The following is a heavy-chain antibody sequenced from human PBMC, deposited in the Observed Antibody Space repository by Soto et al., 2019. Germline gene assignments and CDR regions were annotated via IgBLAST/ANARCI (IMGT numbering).Heavy chain of an antibody. D-gene: IGHD4-17*01. J-gene: IGHJ4*02. V-gene: IGHV4-59*12. CDR3: ARAHYGDYFDY. CDR2: THSTGNT. Sequence: ETLSLTCVVSGGSNTENYWSWVRQPPEKGLEWLAYTHSTGNTHYNPSLKSRVTISVDRSKNQFSLKLSSVTAADTAVYYCARAHYGDYFDYWGQGTLVTVSS. CDR1: GGSNTENY.